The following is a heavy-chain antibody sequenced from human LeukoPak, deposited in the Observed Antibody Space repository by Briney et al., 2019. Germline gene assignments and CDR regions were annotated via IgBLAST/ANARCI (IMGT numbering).Heavy chain of an antibody. D-gene: IGHD2-15*01. CDR1: GFTFSSYA. Sequence: PGGSLRLSCAASGFTFSSYAMHWVRQAPGKGLEYVSGMSSDGGSTFHVNSVKGRFTISRDNSKDTLYLQMGSLRAEDMAVYYCAREYCSGGRCQYYFDYWGRGTLVTVSS. J-gene: IGHJ4*02. CDR2: MSSDGGST. CDR3: AREYCSGGRCQYYFDY. V-gene: IGHV3-64*01.